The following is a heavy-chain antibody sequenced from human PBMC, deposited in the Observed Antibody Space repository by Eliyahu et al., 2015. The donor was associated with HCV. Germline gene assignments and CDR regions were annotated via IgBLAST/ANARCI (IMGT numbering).Heavy chain of an antibody. CDR3: ARSDFGDYDDALDM. CDR2: MYSSGST. D-gene: IGHD4-17*01. V-gene: IGHV4-61*02. Sequence: QVQLQESGPGLVKPSQTLSLTCTVSGGSISSGYYYWNWIRQPAGKGLEWIGRMYSSGSTNYNPSLKSRATISVDMSKNEFFMKLTSVTAADTAVYYCARSDFGDYDDALDMWGQGTMVTVAS. CDR1: GGSISSGYYY. J-gene: IGHJ3*02.